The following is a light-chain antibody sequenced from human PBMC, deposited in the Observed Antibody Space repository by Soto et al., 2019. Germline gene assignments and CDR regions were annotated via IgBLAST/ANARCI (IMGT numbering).Light chain of an antibody. J-gene: IGKJ5*01. CDR2: GAS. Sequence: EIVMTQSPATPSVSPGERATLSSRASQSVSSNLAWYQQKPGQAPRLLIYGASTRATGIPARFSGSGSGTEFTLTISSLQSEDFAVYYCQQHGGSPITFGQGTRLEIK. V-gene: IGKV3-15*01. CDR3: QQHGGSPIT. CDR1: QSVSSN.